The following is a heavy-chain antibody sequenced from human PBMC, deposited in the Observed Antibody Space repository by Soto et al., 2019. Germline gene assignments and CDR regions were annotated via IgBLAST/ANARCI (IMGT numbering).Heavy chain of an antibody. CDR1: GGSITSDNYY. CDR3: ARTIMP. CDR2: IFDNAYT. D-gene: IGHD2-2*01. J-gene: IGHJ1*01. Sequence: QVQLRESGPGLVKPSQTLSLTCTVSGGSITSDNYYWNCLRQRPGKGLKWIAYIFDNAYTYYNPSLKSRVTISQETSKTQFFLDLTSVTAADTAVYFCARTIMPWGQGTLVTVSS. V-gene: IGHV4-31*03.